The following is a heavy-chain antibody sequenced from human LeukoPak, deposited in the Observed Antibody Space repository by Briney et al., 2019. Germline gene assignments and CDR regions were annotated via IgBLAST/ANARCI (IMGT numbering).Heavy chain of an antibody. V-gene: IGHV3-74*01. CDR3: ATKQWLAPPPDS. Sequence: PGGSLRLSCAASRFSFRNYAMSWVRQAPGKGLESVSRINTDGTVTTYADSVKGRFTVSRDNADNTMFLQMNSVRDEDTAVYYCATKQWLAPPPDSWGQGTPVTVSS. CDR1: RFSFRNYA. J-gene: IGHJ4*02. CDR2: INTDGTVT. D-gene: IGHD6-19*01.